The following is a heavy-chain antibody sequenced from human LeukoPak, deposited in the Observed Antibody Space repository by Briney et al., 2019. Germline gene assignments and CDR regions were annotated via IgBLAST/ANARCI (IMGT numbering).Heavy chain of an antibody. V-gene: IGHV1-2*02. CDR1: GYTFNDYY. Sequence: ASVKVSFKASGYTFNDYYMYWVRQAPGQGLEWMGLSNPLTGGTKYAQKFQGRVTLARDTSISTAYMELSSPRSDDRALYYCARGSTLDYWGQGTQVTVSS. CDR2: SNPLTGGT. CDR3: ARGSTLDY. J-gene: IGHJ4*02.